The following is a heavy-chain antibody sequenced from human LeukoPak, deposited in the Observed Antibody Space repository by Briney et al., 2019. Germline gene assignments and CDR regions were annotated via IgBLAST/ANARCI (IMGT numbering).Heavy chain of an antibody. Sequence: SETLSLTCAVYGGSFSGYYWSWIRQPPGKGLEWIGEINHSGSTNYNPSLKSRVTISVDTSKNQFSLKLSSVTAADTAVYYCARRGRDGYNLYFDYWGQGTLVTVSS. CDR3: ARRGRDGYNLYFDY. CDR1: GGSFSGYY. V-gene: IGHV4-34*01. CDR2: INHSGST. D-gene: IGHD5-24*01. J-gene: IGHJ4*02.